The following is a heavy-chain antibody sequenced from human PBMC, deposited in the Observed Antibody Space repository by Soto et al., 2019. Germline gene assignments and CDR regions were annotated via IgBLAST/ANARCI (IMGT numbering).Heavy chain of an antibody. CDR1: GGTFSSYA. D-gene: IGHD5-12*01. J-gene: IGHJ6*02. V-gene: IGHV1-69*13. Sequence: SVKVSCKASGGTFSSYAISWVRQAPGQGLEWMGGIIPIFGTANYAQKFQGRVTITADESTSTAYMELSSLISEDTAVYYCARDYGYNFYYYYGMDVWGQGTTVTVSS. CDR2: IIPIFGTA. CDR3: ARDYGYNFYYYYGMDV.